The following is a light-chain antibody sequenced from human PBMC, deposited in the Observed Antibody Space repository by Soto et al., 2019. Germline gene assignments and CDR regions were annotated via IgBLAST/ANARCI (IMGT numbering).Light chain of an antibody. V-gene: IGKV3-15*01. CDR2: GVY. Sequence: ERVMTQSPATLSVSPGERATLSCRASQRISNNLAWYQQKPGQAPRLLIYGVYSRATGVPARFSGSGSGTEFTLTISSLQSEEVAVYYCQQYNEWPGCTFGQGTKLEI. J-gene: IGKJ2*02. CDR1: QRISNN. CDR3: QQYNEWPGCT.